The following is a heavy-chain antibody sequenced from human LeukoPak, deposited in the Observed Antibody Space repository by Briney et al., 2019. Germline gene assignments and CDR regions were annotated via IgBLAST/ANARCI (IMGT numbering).Heavy chain of an antibody. Sequence: AGGSLRLSCAASGFTFSSYWMSWVRQAPGKGLEWVANIKQDGSEKYYVDSVKGRFTISRDNSKNTLYLQMNSLRAEDTAVYHCARVLMGTYIYFDYWGQGTLVTVSS. CDR2: IKQDGSEK. V-gene: IGHV3-7*03. CDR3: ARVLMGTYIYFDY. D-gene: IGHD2-8*01. J-gene: IGHJ4*02. CDR1: GFTFSSYW.